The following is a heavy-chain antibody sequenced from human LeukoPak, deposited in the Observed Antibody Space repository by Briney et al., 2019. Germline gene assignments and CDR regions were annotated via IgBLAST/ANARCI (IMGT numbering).Heavy chain of an antibody. D-gene: IGHD6-19*01. J-gene: IGHJ4*02. CDR1: GSRSTRYW. V-gene: IGHV5-51*01. Sequence: GASLNISSKGSGSRSTRYWIGWARPAPGKGLGWMGIIYPGDSDTTYSTSFQGQVTISADKSISTAYLQWSSLKAADTAMYYCASWYSSGFDYWGQGTLVTVSS. CDR3: ASWYSSGFDY. CDR2: IYPGDSDT.